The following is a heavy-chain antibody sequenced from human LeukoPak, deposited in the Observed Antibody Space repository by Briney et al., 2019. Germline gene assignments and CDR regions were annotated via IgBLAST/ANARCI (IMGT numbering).Heavy chain of an antibody. J-gene: IGHJ6*02. CDR2: ISSSSSYI. CDR1: GFTFSSYS. CDR3: ARDYRSGYSSPLYYYYGMDV. V-gene: IGHV3-21*01. Sequence: GGSLRLSCAASGFTFSSYSMNWVRQAPGKGLEWVSSISSSSSYIYYADSVKGRFTISRDNSKNTLYLQMNSLRAEDTAVYYCARDYRSGYSSPLYYYYGMDVWGQGTTVTVSS. D-gene: IGHD6-13*01.